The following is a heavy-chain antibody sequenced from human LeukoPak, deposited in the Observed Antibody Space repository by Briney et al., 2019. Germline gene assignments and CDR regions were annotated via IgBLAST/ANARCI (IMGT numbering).Heavy chain of an antibody. V-gene: IGHV3-48*03. Sequence: GGSLRLSCAASGFTFSSYEMNWVRQAPGKGLEWVPYISSSGSTIYYADSVKGRFTISRDNAKNSLYLQMNSLRAEDTAVYYCARGSGYYYDSSGYSDYWGQGTLVTVSS. J-gene: IGHJ4*02. CDR1: GFTFSSYE. D-gene: IGHD3-22*01. CDR3: ARGSGYYYDSSGYSDY. CDR2: ISSSGSTI.